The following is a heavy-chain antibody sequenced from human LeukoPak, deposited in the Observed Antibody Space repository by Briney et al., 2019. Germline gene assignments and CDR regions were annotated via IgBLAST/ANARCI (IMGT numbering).Heavy chain of an antibody. V-gene: IGHV4-59*08. D-gene: IGHD2-2*01. CDR2: IYYSGST. CDR3: ARNQLLSLDAFDI. CDR1: GGSISSYY. Sequence: ASETLSLTCTVSGGSISSYYWSWIRQPPGKGLEWIGYIYYSGSTNYNPSLKSRVTISVDTSKNQFSLRLSSVTAADTAVYYRARNQLLSLDAFDIWGQGTMVTVSS. J-gene: IGHJ3*02.